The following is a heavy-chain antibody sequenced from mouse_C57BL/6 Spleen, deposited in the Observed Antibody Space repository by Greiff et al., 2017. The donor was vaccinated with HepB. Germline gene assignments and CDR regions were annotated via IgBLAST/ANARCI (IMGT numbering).Heavy chain of an antibody. D-gene: IGHD2-4*01. CDR1: GYSITSGYY. CDR3: AREEGLYYDYDGPY. CDR2: ISYDGSN. J-gene: IGHJ3*01. Sequence: ESGPGLVKPSQSLSLTCSVTGYSITSGYYWNWIRQFPGNKLEWMGYISYDGSNNYNPSLKNRISITRDTSKNQFFLKLNSVTTEDTATYYCAREEGLYYDYDGPYWGQGTLVTVSA. V-gene: IGHV3-6*01.